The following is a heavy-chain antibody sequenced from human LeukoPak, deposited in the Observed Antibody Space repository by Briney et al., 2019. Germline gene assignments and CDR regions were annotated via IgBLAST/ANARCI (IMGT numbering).Heavy chain of an antibody. D-gene: IGHD6-13*01. CDR2: INHSGST. J-gene: IGHJ4*02. CDR3: AVSSWYFDY. V-gene: IGHV4-34*01. Sequence: SETLSLTCAVHGGSFSGYYWSWIRQPPGKGLEWIGEINHSGSTNYNPSLKSRVTISVDTSKNQFSLKLSSVTAADTAVYYCAVSSWYFDYWGQGTLVTVSS. CDR1: GGSFSGYY.